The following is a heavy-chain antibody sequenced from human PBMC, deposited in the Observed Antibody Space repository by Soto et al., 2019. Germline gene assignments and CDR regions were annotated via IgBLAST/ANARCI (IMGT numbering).Heavy chain of an antibody. CDR2: IYPGDSDT. D-gene: IGHD3-9*01. Sequence: GESLKISCKGSGYSFTSYWIGWVRQMPGKGLEWMGIIYPGDSDTRYSPSFQGQVTISADKSISTAYLQWSSLKASDTAMYYCARQSAYDILTGYSTTQPLYYFDYWGQGTLGTVSS. V-gene: IGHV5-51*01. CDR3: ARQSAYDILTGYSTTQPLYYFDY. J-gene: IGHJ4*02. CDR1: GYSFTSYW.